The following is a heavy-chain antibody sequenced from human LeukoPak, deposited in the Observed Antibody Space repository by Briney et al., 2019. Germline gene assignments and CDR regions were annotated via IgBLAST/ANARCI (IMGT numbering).Heavy chain of an antibody. CDR1: GASIRDTY. CDR3: ARQAFTGGRVPFDS. V-gene: IGHV4-4*07. Sequence: PSETLSLTCTVSGASIRDTYCNWIRQPAGKGLEWVGRVFSTGSATYNPSLKSRLTMSVDTTKNQFFLKLNSVTAADTAVYYCARQAFTGGRVPFDSWGRGTLAAVSS. CDR2: VFSTGSA. J-gene: IGHJ4*02. D-gene: IGHD3-3*02.